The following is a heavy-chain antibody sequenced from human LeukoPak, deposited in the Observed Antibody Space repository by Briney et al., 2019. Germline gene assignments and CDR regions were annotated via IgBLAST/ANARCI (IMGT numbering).Heavy chain of an antibody. CDR2: ITGSGDST. CDR1: GLTFSSNA. J-gene: IGHJ4*01. CDR3: GKERYGSSSVVDY. Sequence: GGSLRLSCAASGLTFSSNAMNWVRQAPGKGLEWVSGITGSGDSTYYADSVKGRFTISRDNSKNTVYLLMNSLRVEDTAVYHCGKERYGSSSVVDYWGHGTLVTVSS. D-gene: IGHD6-6*01. V-gene: IGHV3-23*01.